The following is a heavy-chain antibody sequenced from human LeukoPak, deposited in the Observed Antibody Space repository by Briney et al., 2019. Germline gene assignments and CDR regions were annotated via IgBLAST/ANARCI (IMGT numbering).Heavy chain of an antibody. CDR2: IKSKTDGGTT. D-gene: IGHD2-21*02. J-gene: IGHJ4*02. CDR3: ARERIVEVTATLGY. Sequence: GGSLRPSCAASGFTFSNAWMSWVRQAPGKGLEWVGRIKSKTDGGTTDYAAPVKGRFTISRDDSKNTLYLQMNSLRAEDTAVYYCARERIVEVTATLGYWGQGTLVTVSS. V-gene: IGHV3-15*01. CDR1: GFTFSNAW.